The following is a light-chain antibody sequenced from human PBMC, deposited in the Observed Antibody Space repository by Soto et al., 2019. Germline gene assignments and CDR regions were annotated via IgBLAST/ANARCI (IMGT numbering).Light chain of an antibody. CDR1: SSNIGNNA. CDR2: YDD. J-gene: IGLJ2*01. CDR3: AAWDDGLNGPV. Sequence: QSVLTQPPSVSEAPRQRVTISCSGSSSNIGNNAVNWYQQFPGKAPKLLIFYDDLLPSGVSDRFSGSKSGTSASLVISGLQSEDEAEYYCAAWDDGLNGPVFGGGTKLTVL. V-gene: IGLV1-36*01.